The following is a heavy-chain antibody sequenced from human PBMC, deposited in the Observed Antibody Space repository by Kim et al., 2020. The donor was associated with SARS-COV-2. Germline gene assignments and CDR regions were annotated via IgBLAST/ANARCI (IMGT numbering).Heavy chain of an antibody. D-gene: IGHD5-18*01. CDR2: IYYSGST. J-gene: IGHJ4*02. V-gene: IGHV4-59*13. CDR3: ARALVGYSYGYGSGSYSGYYFDY. Sequence: SETLSLTCTVSGGSISSYYWSWIRQPPGKGLEWIGYIYYSGSTNYNPSLKSRVTISVDTSKNQFSLKLSSVTAADTAVYYCARALVGYSYGYGSGSYSGYYFDYWGQGTLVTVSS. CDR1: GGSISSYY.